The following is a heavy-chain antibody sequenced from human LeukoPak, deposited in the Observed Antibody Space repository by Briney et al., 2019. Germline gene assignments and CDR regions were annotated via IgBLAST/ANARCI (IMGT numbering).Heavy chain of an antibody. D-gene: IGHD2-2*01. CDR2: ISYDGSNK. V-gene: IGHV3-30-3*01. Sequence: PGRSLRLSCAASGFTFSSYAMHWVRQAPGKGLEWVAVISYDGSNKYYADSVKGRFTISRDNSKNTLYLQMNSLRAEDTAVYYCARPGYCSSTSCAPYHFDYWGQGTLVTVSS. CDR3: ARPGYCSSTSCAPYHFDY. J-gene: IGHJ4*02. CDR1: GFTFSSYA.